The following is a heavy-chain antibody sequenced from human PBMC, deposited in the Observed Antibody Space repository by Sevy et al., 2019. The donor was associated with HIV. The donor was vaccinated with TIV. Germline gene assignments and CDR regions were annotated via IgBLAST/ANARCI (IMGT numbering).Heavy chain of an antibody. J-gene: IGHJ6*02. Sequence: SETLSLTCTVSGGSISSYYWSWIRQPPGKGLEWIGYIYYSGSTNYNPSLKSRVTISVDTSKNQFSLKLSSVTAADTAVYYCARDSGYCSGGSCYSFYGMDVWGQGTTVTVSS. CDR2: IYYSGST. CDR1: GGSISSYY. D-gene: IGHD2-15*01. V-gene: IGHV4-59*01. CDR3: ARDSGYCSGGSCYSFYGMDV.